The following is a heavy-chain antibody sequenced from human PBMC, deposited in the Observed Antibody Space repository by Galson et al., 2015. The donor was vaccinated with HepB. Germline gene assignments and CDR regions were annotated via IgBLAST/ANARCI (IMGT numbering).Heavy chain of an antibody. V-gene: IGHV1-2*06. CDR1: GYTFTDYF. CDR3: ARDPSPYSSGLGY. CDR2: TNPNSGGS. Sequence: SVKVSCKASGYTFTDYFIHWVRQAPGQGLEWMGRTNPNSGGSNYAQKFQGRVTMTRDTSISTAYMELSRLRSDDTAVYYCARDPSPYSSGLGYWGQGTLVTVSS. J-gene: IGHJ4*02. D-gene: IGHD6-19*01.